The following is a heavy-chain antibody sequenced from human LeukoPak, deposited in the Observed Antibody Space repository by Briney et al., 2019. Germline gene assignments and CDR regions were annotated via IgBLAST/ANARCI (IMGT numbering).Heavy chain of an antibody. J-gene: IGHJ4*02. Sequence: GGSLRLSCAASGFTFSSYAMSWVRQAPGKGLEWVSAIRGSGGSTYYADSVKGRFTISRDNSKSTLFLQMNSLRAEDTAVYYCAKDPRVGSRVATPCHWGQGTLVTVSS. V-gene: IGHV3-23*01. D-gene: IGHD5-24*01. CDR2: IRGSGGST. CDR3: AKDPRVGSRVATPCH. CDR1: GFTFSSYA.